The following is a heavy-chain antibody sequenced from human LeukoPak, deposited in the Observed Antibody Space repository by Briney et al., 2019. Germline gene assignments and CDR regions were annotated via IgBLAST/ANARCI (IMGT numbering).Heavy chain of an antibody. CDR2: IYSGGNT. J-gene: IGHJ3*02. V-gene: IGHV3-53*01. CDR3: AKDWRSPSIGAFDI. D-gene: IGHD2-15*01. Sequence: GGSLRLSCAASGFTVSGNYMSWVRQAPGKGLEWVSVIYSGGNTYYADSVKGRFTISRDISRSTLYLQMNSLRAEDTAVYYCAKDWRSPSIGAFDIWGQGTMVTVSS. CDR1: GFTVSGNY.